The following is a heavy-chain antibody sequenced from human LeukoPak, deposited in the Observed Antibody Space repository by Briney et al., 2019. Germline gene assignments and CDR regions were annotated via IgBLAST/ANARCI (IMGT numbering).Heavy chain of an antibody. Sequence: GASVKVSCKASGYTFTSYDINWVRQATGQGLEWMGWINAGNGNTKYSQKFQGRVTITRDTSASTAYMELSSLRAEDTAVYYCAKDMVRGVIVDYWGQGTLVTVSS. CDR1: GYTFTSYD. CDR3: AKDMVRGVIVDY. V-gene: IGHV1-3*01. D-gene: IGHD3-10*01. J-gene: IGHJ4*02. CDR2: INAGNGNT.